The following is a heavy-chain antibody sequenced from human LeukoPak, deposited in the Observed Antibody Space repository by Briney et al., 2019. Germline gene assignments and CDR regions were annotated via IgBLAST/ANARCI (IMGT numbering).Heavy chain of an antibody. CDR2: INSDGRSA. D-gene: IGHD6-19*01. J-gene: IGHJ4*02. V-gene: IGHV3-74*01. CDR1: GFTFNSHW. Sequence: PGGSLRLSCAASGFTFNSHWMHWVRHAPGKGLVWVSRINSDGRSAGYADSVKGRFTISRDNAKNMLYLQMNSLRVEDTAVYYCARVWLGFDYWGQGALVTVSS. CDR3: ARVWLGFDY.